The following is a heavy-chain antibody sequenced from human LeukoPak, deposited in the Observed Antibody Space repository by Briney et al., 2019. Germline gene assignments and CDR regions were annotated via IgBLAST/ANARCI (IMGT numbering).Heavy chain of an antibody. CDR3: AKGECSGGSCYFDY. J-gene: IGHJ4*02. CDR1: GFTLSNHS. V-gene: IGHV3-23*01. D-gene: IGHD2-15*01. Sequence: PGGSLRLSCAASGFTLSNHSMYWVRQAPGKGLEWVSYLSDTGDSTHYADSVKGRFTISRDSAKSALYLQMNSLRAEDTAVYYCAKGECSGGSCYFDYWGQGSQVTVSS. CDR2: LSDTGDST.